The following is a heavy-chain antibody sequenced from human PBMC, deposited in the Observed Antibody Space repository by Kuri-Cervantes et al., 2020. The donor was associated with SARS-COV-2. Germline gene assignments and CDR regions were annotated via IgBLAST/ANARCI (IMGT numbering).Heavy chain of an antibody. J-gene: IGHJ4*02. CDR3: ARHRDSSSWYGRGAFDY. Sequence: SETLSLPCAVAGYSISSGYSWGWLRQPPGKGLEWIGSIYHNGSTYYNSSLKSRVTISVDTSKNQFSLKLSSVTAADTAVYYCARHRDSSSWYGRGAFDYWGQGTLVTVSS. CDR2: IYHNGST. CDR1: GYSISSGYS. V-gene: IGHV4-38-2*01. D-gene: IGHD6-13*01.